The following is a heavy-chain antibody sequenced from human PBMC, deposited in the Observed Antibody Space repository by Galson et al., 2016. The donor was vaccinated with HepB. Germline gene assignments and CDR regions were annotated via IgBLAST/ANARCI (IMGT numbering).Heavy chain of an antibody. J-gene: IGHJ4*02. CDR1: GFTFSGYG. V-gene: IGHV3-30*18. Sequence: SLRLSCAASGFTFSGYGTHWVRQAPGKGLEWVAADSVHGGRKFYADVAKGRFTISRDSANNMLFLQMSSLRDDDTAVYFCAKRHEYCPPVGCSVDYWGQGTLVSVSS. CDR3: AKRHEYCPPVGCSVDY. CDR2: DSVHGGRK. D-gene: IGHD2/OR15-2a*01.